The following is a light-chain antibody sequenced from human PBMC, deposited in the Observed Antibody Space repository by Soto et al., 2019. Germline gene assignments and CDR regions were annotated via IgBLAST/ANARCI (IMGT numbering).Light chain of an antibody. CDR2: AAS. CDR1: QSISSY. Sequence: DIHMTQSPSSLSASVGHRVTITCRASQSISSYLNWYQQKPGKAPKLLIYAASSLQSGVPSRFSGSGSGTDFNLTISSLQPEDFATYYCQQSYSTPRTFGQGTKVDIK. J-gene: IGKJ1*01. V-gene: IGKV1-39*01. CDR3: QQSYSTPRT.